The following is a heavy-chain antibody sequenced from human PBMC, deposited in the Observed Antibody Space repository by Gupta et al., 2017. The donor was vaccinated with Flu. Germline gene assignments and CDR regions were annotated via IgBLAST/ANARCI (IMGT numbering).Heavy chain of an antibody. CDR2: INEDGSTT. CDR3: VRDLAGRYGY. J-gene: IGHJ4*02. Sequence: EEQLVESGGGLVQPGGSLRLSCAASGWTLSRYWMHWVRQVPGKGLVWVSRINEDGSTTNHADSVKGRFTVSRDNAKNTLYLQMNSLRADDTAVYYCVRDLAGRYGYWGPGTLVTVSS. D-gene: IGHD1-26*01. CDR1: GWTLSRYW. V-gene: IGHV3-74*01.